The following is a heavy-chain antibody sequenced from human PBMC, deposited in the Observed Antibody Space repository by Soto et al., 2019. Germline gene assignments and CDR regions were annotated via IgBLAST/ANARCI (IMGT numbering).Heavy chain of an antibody. Sequence: SETLSLTCTVSGGSVSSGSYYWSWIRQPPGKGLEWIGYIYYSGSTNYNPSLKSRVTISVDTSKNQFSLKLSSVTAADTAVYYCARGEYSRSSGYYYGMDVWGQGTTVTVS. J-gene: IGHJ6*02. CDR1: GGSVSSGSYY. V-gene: IGHV4-61*01. CDR3: ARGEYSRSSGYYYGMDV. CDR2: IYYSGST. D-gene: IGHD6-6*01.